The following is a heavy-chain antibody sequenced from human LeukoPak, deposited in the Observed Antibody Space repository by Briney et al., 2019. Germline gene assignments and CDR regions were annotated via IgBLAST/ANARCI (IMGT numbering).Heavy chain of an antibody. Sequence: GGSLRLSCAASGFTFSSYAMSWVRQAPGKGLEWVSAISGSGDSTYYGDSVKGRFTISRDNSKNTLYLQMNSLRAEDTAVCYCAKTRPLDSSSWSHGDYWGQGTLVTVSS. D-gene: IGHD6-13*01. CDR3: AKTRPLDSSSWSHGDY. CDR2: ISGSGDST. J-gene: IGHJ4*02. CDR1: GFTFSSYA. V-gene: IGHV3-23*01.